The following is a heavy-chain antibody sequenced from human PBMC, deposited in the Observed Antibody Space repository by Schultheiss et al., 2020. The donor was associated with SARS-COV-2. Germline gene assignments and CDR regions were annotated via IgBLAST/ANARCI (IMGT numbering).Heavy chain of an antibody. CDR3: ARGHTVTTAPFDY. CDR2: IYYSGST. V-gene: IGHV4-59*05. Sequence: SETLSLTCTVSGGSISSYYWSWIRQPPGKGLEWIGSIYYSGSTYYNPSLKSRVTISVDTSKNQFSLKLSSVTAADTAVYYCARGHTVTTAPFDYWGQGTLVTVSS. D-gene: IGHD4-17*01. J-gene: IGHJ4*02. CDR1: GGSISSYY.